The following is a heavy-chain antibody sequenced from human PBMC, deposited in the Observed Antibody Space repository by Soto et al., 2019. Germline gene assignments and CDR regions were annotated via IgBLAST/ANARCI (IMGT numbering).Heavy chain of an antibody. CDR2: ISAYNGNT. CDR3: ARFRGIGSRYYSLPHYGRDG. Sequence: ASGKKCTTWGIPYVQQAPGQGLEWMGWISAYNGNTNYAQKLQGRVTMTTDTSTSTAYMELRSLRSDDTAVYYCARFRGIGSRYYSLPHYGRDGCAQGTTVTISS. CDR1: GKKCTTWG. V-gene: IGHV1-18*01. J-gene: IGHJ6*02. D-gene: IGHD3-3*01.